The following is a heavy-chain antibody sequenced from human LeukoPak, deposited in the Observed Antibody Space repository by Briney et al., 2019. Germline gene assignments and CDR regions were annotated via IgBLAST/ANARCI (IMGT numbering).Heavy chain of an antibody. CDR1: GGSFSGYY. CDR3: ARSGRYYYDSSGYYYDY. CDR2: INHSGST. V-gene: IGHV4-34*01. D-gene: IGHD3-22*01. Sequence: SETLSLTCAVYGGSFSGYYWSWIRQPPGKGLEWIGEINHSGSTNYNPSLKSRVTISVDTSKNQFSLKLRSVTAADTAVYYCARSGRYYYDSSGYYYDYWGQGTLVTVSS. J-gene: IGHJ4*02.